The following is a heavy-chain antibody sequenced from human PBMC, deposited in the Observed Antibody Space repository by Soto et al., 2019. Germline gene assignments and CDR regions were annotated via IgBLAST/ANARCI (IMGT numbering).Heavy chain of an antibody. J-gene: IGHJ5*02. CDR2: INPNSGGT. V-gene: IGHV1-2*02. CDR1: GYTFTGYY. D-gene: IGHD6-6*01. Sequence: QVQLVQSGAEVKKPGASVKVSCKASGYTFTGYYMHWVRQAPGQGLEWMGWINPNSGGTNYAQKFQGRVTMTRETSISTAYMELSRLRSDDTAVYYCARDLPPRYSSSSEDWFDPWGQGTLVTVSS. CDR3: ARDLPPRYSSSSEDWFDP.